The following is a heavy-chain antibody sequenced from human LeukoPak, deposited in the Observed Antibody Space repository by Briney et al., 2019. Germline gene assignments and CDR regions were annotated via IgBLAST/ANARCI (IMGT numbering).Heavy chain of an antibody. CDR1: GGTFSSYA. D-gene: IGHD3-3*01. Sequence: ASVKVSCKASGGTFSSYAISWVRQAPGQGLEWMGGIIPIFGTANYAQKFQGRVTITTDESTSTAYMELSSLRSEDTAVYYCARFTPPTYDFWSGYYAPFDYWGQGTLVTVSS. CDR2: IIPIFGTA. CDR3: ARFTPPTYDFWSGYYAPFDY. J-gene: IGHJ4*02. V-gene: IGHV1-69*05.